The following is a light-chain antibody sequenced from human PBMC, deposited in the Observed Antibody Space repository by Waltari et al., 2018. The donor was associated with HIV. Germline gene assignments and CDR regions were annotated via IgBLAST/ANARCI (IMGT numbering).Light chain of an antibody. CDR3: SSYTDSDSLL. CDR1: TSDIGLYDL. CDR2: GVN. J-gene: IGLJ2*01. Sequence: QSALTQPASVSGSPGQSITISCTGDTSDIGLYDLVSWYQNYPDKAPRLIMYGVNTRPSGISKRFSGSKSGNTASLTISALQGDDEADYYCSSYTDSDSLLFGGGTKLTVL. V-gene: IGLV2-14*01.